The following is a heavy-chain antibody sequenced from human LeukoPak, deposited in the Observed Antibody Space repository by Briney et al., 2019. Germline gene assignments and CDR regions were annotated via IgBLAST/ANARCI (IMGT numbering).Heavy chain of an antibody. CDR2: INQDGSEK. D-gene: IGHD2-8*02. V-gene: IGHV3-7*03. CDR1: GFTFDDYW. CDR3: ATYRQVLLPFES. J-gene: IGHJ4*02. Sequence: GGSLRLSCAASGFTFDDYWMSWVRQAPGQGLERVANINQDGSEKYYLDSAKGRFTISRDNARNSLYLQVNSLRAEDTAIYYCATYRQVLLPFESWGQGTLVTVSS.